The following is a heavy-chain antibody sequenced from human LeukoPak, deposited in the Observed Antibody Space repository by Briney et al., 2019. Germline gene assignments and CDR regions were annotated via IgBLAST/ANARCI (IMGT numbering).Heavy chain of an antibody. Sequence: GASVKVSCKASGYTFTGYYMHWVRQAPGQGLEWMGRINPNSGGANYAQKFQGRVTMTRDTSISTAYMELSRLRSDDTAVYYCARALSELTTAFGWFDPWGQGTLVTVSS. CDR2: INPNSGGA. CDR3: ARALSELTTAFGWFDP. CDR1: GYTFTGYY. V-gene: IGHV1-2*06. D-gene: IGHD1-14*01. J-gene: IGHJ5*02.